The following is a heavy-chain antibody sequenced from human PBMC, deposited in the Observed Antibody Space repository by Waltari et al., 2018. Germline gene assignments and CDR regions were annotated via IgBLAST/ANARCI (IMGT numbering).Heavy chain of an antibody. Sequence: EVQLVESGGGLVQPGRSLRLSCTASGFTFGDYAMSWVRQAPGKGLEWGGFIRRKAYGGTTEYAASVKGRFTISRDDSKSIAYLQMNSLKTEDTAVYYCTRDSPVTTLDYWGQGTLVIVSS. D-gene: IGHD4-17*01. J-gene: IGHJ4*02. V-gene: IGHV3-49*04. CDR2: IRRKAYGGTT. CDR1: GFTFGDYA. CDR3: TRDSPVTTLDY.